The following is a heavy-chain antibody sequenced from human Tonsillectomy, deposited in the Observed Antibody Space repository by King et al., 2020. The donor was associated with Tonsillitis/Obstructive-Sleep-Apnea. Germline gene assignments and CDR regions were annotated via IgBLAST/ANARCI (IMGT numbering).Heavy chain of an antibody. D-gene: IGHD6-6*01. Sequence: QLVQSGAEVKKPGASVKVSCKASGYTFTSYYMHWVRQAPGQGLEWMGIINPSGGSTSYAQKFQGRVTMTRDTSTSTVYMELSSLRSEDTAVYYCSRDKSARSSSSLGWFDPWGQGTLVTVSS. J-gene: IGHJ5*02. CDR3: SRDKSARSSSSLGWFDP. CDR2: INPSGGST. V-gene: IGHV1-46*01. CDR1: GYTFTSYY.